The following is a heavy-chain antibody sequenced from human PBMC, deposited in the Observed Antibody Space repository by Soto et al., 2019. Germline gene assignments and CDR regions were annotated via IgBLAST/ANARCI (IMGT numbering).Heavy chain of an antibody. Sequence: ASVKVSCKASGYTFTSYYMHWVRQAPGQGLEWMGVINPIGGSTSYAQKFQGRVTMTTDASTSTAYMELSSLRSEDAAVYYCASDTIFGVAQPTYGTDVWGQGTTVTVSS. J-gene: IGHJ6*02. V-gene: IGHV1-46*01. CDR2: INPIGGST. CDR3: ASDTIFGVAQPTYGTDV. CDR1: GYTFTSYY. D-gene: IGHD3-3*01.